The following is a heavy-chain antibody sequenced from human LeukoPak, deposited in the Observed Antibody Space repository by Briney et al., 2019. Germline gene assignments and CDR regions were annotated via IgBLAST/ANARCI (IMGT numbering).Heavy chain of an antibody. CDR2: ISGNGSTT. Sequence: GGSLRLSCVASGFTFYNYALTWVRQAPGKGLEWVSSISGNGSTTFCADSVKGRFTISRDNSKNTLYLQMNSLRDEDTAVYYCAKGRLLPGYWGQGTLVTVSS. D-gene: IGHD6-19*01. V-gene: IGHV3-23*01. CDR1: GFTFYNYA. CDR3: AKGRLLPGY. J-gene: IGHJ4*02.